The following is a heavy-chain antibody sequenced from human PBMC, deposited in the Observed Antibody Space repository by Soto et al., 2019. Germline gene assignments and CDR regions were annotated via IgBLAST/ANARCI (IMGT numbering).Heavy chain of an antibody. CDR3: ARVRGIPERYYFDY. Sequence: SETLSLTCAVYGGSFSGYYWSWIRQPPGKGLEWIGEINHSGSTNYNPSLKSRVTISVDTSKNQFSLKLSSVTAADTAVYYCARVRGIPERYYFDYWGQGTPVTVSS. CDR1: GGSFSGYY. CDR2: INHSGST. V-gene: IGHV4-34*01. D-gene: IGHD1-1*01. J-gene: IGHJ4*02.